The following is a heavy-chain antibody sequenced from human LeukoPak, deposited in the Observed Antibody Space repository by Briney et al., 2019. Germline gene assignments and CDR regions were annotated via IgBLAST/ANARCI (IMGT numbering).Heavy chain of an antibody. V-gene: IGHV3-9*01. CDR3: TKDWNYYSSFLDY. Sequence: LPGGSLRLSCTASGFSFSGHWMHWVRQAPGKGLEWVSSISWNSGSIDYADSVKGRFTISRDNAKNSLYLQMNSLRAEDTALYYCTKDWNYYSSFLDYWGQGTLVTVSS. CDR1: GFSFSGHW. D-gene: IGHD3-22*01. CDR2: ISWNSGSI. J-gene: IGHJ4*02.